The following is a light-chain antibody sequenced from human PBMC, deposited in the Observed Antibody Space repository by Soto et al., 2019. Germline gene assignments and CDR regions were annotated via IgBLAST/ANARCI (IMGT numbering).Light chain of an antibody. Sequence: DIQMTQSPSSLSASVGDRVTITCRASQSISSYLNWYQQKPGKAPKLLIYAASSLQSGVPSRFTGSGSGSEYTLTIISLQPDEFATSYCQQYNSYSTWTFGQGTKVDIK. CDR3: QQYNSYSTWT. J-gene: IGKJ1*01. V-gene: IGKV1-39*01. CDR2: AAS. CDR1: QSISSY.